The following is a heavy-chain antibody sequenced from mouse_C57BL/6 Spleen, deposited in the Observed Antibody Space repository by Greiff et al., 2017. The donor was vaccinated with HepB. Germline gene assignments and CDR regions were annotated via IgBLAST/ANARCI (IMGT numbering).Heavy chain of an antibody. CDR1: GYAFRSSW. CDR3: ADYDGSGIP. CDR2: IYPGDGDT. J-gene: IGHJ3*01. Sequence: QVQLQQFGPELVKPGAPVKISCKASGYAFRSSWMNWVKQRPGRGLEWIGRIYPGDGDTNYNGKLKGKAALTADKPSSTAYMQLSSRTSEDSAVYFWADYDGSGIPWSQGTLVTVSA. V-gene: IGHV1-82*01. D-gene: IGHD1-1*01.